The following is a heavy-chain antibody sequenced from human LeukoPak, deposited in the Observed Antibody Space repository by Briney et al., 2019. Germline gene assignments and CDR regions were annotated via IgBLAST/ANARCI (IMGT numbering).Heavy chain of an antibody. CDR3: ARQIEGFDDGSDYQGFDY. V-gene: IGHV1-2*02. CDR1: GYTFTGYY. Sequence: ASVKVSCKASGYTFTGYYMHWVRQAPGQGLEWMGWINPNSGGTNYAQKFQGRVTMTRDTSISTAYMELSSLTSEDTAVYYCARQIEGFDDGSDYQGFDYWGQGTLVTVSS. J-gene: IGHJ4*02. CDR2: INPNSGGT. D-gene: IGHD3-22*01.